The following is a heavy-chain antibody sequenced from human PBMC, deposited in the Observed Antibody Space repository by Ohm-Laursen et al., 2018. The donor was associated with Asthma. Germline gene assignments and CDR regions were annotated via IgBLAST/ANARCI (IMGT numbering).Heavy chain of an antibody. D-gene: IGHD2-21*02. CDR3: ARRDYSGGDPNAAFDI. V-gene: IGHV3-30-3*01. CDR1: GFTFNNSA. J-gene: IGHJ3*02. CDR2: ITSDGGWT. Sequence: SLRLSCAASGFTFNNSAMHWVRQAPGKGLEWVSIITSDGGWTSYADSVRGRFTISRDNSKNILYMQMNSLRAEDTAVYYCARRDYSGGDPNAAFDIWGQGTMVTVSS.